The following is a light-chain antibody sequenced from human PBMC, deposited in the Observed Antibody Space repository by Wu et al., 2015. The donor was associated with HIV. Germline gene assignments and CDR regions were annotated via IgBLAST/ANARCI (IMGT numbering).Light chain of an antibody. Sequence: EIVLTQSPGTLYLSPGERATLSCRASQTVTSDYLAWYQHKPGQAPRLLISGASTRATGIPARFSGSGSGTEFTLTISSLQSEDFAVYYCQQYNGSPPWTFGQGTKVEIK. CDR1: QTVTSD. CDR2: GAS. V-gene: IGKV3-15*01. CDR3: QQYNGSPPWT. J-gene: IGKJ1*01.